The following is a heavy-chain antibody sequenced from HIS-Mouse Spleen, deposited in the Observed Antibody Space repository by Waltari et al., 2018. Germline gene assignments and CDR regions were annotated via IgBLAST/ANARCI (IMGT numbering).Heavy chain of an antibody. Sequence: QVTLRESGPALVKPTQTLTLTCTFSGFSLSTSGMCVSWIRQPPGKALEWLARIDWDDDKYSSTSLKTRLTISKDPSKNQVVLTMTNMDPVDTATYYCARIQAGKLELPFDYWGQGTLVTVSS. CDR3: ARIQAGKLELPFDY. CDR1: GFSLSTSGMC. CDR2: IDWDDDK. J-gene: IGHJ4*02. D-gene: IGHD1-7*01. V-gene: IGHV2-70*15.